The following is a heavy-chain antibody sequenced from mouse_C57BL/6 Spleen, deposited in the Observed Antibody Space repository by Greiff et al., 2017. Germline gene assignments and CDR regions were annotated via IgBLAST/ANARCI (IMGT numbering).Heavy chain of an antibody. CDR3: AKNGGGYYGSCLDY. V-gene: IGHV2-4*01. CDR2: IWSGGST. D-gene: IGHD1-1*01. Sequence: VQLQQSGPGLVQPSQSLSITCTVSGFSLTSYGVHWVRQPPGKGLEWLGVIWSGGSTDYTAAFISRLSISKYNSKSQVFFKMNSLQADDTAIYYCAKNGGGYYGSCLDYWGQGTTLTVSS. CDR1: GFSLTSYG. J-gene: IGHJ2*01.